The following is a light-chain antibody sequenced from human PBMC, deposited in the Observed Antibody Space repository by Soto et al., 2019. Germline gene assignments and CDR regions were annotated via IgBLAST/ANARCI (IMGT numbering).Light chain of an antibody. Sequence: EIVLTQSPGTLSLSPGERATLSCRATESVVSSYLAWYHLKPGQAPRLLIYDASSRATGIPDRFSGSGSGTDFTLTIIRLEPEDVAVYYCHKYGRIPWTFGQGPKVEIK. J-gene: IGKJ1*01. CDR1: ESVVSSY. CDR3: HKYGRIPWT. V-gene: IGKV3-20*01. CDR2: DAS.